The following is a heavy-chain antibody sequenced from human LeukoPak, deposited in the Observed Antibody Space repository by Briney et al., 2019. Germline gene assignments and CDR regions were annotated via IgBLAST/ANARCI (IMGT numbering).Heavy chain of an antibody. D-gene: IGHD1-20*01. CDR1: GVTFSSFA. CDR2: LRPVFGPI. J-gene: IGHJ6*03. CDR3: ATNPMTGYHLGDHFYFYMAV. Sequence: ASVKVSCKASGVTFSSFAISWVRQAPGQGLEWIGGLRPVFGPINSAQKFQDRVTLTKDDSTTTAYMELRSLRSEDTAVYYCATNPMTGYHLGDHFYFYMAVWGKGTTVTVS. V-gene: IGHV1-69*05.